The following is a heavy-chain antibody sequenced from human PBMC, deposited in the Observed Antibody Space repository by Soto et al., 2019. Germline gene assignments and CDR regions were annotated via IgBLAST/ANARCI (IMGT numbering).Heavy chain of an antibody. CDR3: ARGGGPGYSSSSVGAFDI. Sequence: GGSLRLSCAASGFTFSSYGMHWVRQAPGKGLEWVAVIWYDGSNKYYADSVKGRFTISRDNSKNTLYLQMNSLRAEDTAVYCCARGGGPGYSSSSVGAFDIWGQGTMVTVSS. D-gene: IGHD6-6*01. CDR1: GFTFSSYG. V-gene: IGHV3-33*08. J-gene: IGHJ3*02. CDR2: IWYDGSNK.